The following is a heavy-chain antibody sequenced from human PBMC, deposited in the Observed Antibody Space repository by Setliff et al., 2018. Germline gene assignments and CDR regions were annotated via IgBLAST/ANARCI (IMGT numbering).Heavy chain of an antibody. D-gene: IGHD3-10*01. J-gene: IGHJ4*02. CDR1: GGSIINSYY. CDR2: ISTSGAT. Sequence: SSETLSLTCTVSGGSIINSYYWSWIRQPAGKGLEWIGRISTSGATTYSPSLKSRVSISADTSKNLLSLTLKSVTAADTAVYYCARAGMASVNRKGVFEYWGQGTLVTVSS. CDR3: ARAGMASVNRKGVFEY. V-gene: IGHV4-4*07.